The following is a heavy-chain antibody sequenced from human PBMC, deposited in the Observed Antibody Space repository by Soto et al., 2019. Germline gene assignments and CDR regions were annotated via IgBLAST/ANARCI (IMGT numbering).Heavy chain of an antibody. CDR1: GYTFISYN. CDR2: MNPNSGAT. J-gene: IGHJ5*02. D-gene: IGHD2-15*01. V-gene: IGHV1-8*01. CDR3: ARELGFCSGGRCSKWFDP. Sequence: QVRLVQSGAEVKKPGASVKVSCTASGYTFISYNINWVRQATGQGLEWMGWMNPNSGATVYAQRFQGRVTMTRNTSISTAYMELSSLRSEDTAVYFCARELGFCSGGRCSKWFDPWGQGTQVTVSS.